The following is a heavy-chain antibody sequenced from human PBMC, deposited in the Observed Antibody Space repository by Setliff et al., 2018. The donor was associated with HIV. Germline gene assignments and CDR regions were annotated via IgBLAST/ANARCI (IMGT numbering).Heavy chain of an antibody. CDR3: VRGVQSPPHYSYYYMDV. CDR1: RSTFNSHT. CDR2: IIPILGVA. Sequence: KVSCKASRSTFNSHTINWVRQAPGQGLDWKGRIIPILGVANYAQRFQGKVTITADKSTSTAYMELTSLRFDDTAMYYCVRGVQSPPHYSYYYMDVWGEGTMVTVSS. V-gene: IGHV1-69*02. J-gene: IGHJ6*03. D-gene: IGHD3-3*01.